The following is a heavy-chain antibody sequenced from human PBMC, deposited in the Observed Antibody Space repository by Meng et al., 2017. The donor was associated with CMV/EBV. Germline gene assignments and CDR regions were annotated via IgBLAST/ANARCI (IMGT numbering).Heavy chain of an antibody. CDR1: GGSISTGDYY. V-gene: IGHV4-30-4*07. CDR3: ARGPSTTVTPD. Sequence: QVQLQESGPGLVKPSQTLSLTCTVSGGSISTGDYYWNWIRQPPGEGLEWIGCLYYSGGTYSSGSTYYNPSLKSRITISVDTSKNQFSLRLNSVTAADTAVYFCARGPSTTVTPDWGQGTLVTVSS. D-gene: IGHD4-11*01. J-gene: IGHJ4*02. CDR2: LYYSGGTYSSGST.